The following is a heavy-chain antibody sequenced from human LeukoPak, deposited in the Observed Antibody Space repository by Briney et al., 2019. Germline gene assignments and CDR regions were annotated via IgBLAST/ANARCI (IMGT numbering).Heavy chain of an antibody. CDR3: ATDRTIDY. Sequence: GGSLRLSCAASGFTFSSYSMNWVRQAPGKGLEWVSSISSSGSYIYYADSVKGRFTISRDNAKNSLYLQMNSLRAEDTAVYYCATDRTIDYWGQGTLVTVSS. CDR1: GFTFSSYS. V-gene: IGHV3-21*01. J-gene: IGHJ4*02. CDR2: ISSSGSYI.